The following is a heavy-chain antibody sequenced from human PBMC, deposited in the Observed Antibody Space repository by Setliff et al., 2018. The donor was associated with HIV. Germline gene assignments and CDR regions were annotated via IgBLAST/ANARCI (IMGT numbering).Heavy chain of an antibody. V-gene: IGHV1-18*01. CDR3: ARLGSGWSDSYYYAMDI. J-gene: IGHJ6*02. D-gene: IGHD6-19*01. Sequence: ASVKVSCKASGYTFTTYGISWVRQAPGHGLEWTGWISPNFGHTNYAQNFLGRVTMTIDTSTSRAYMELRSLRSDDTAMYFCARLGSGWSDSYYYAMDIWGQGTTVTVSS. CDR1: GYTFTTYG. CDR2: ISPNFGHT.